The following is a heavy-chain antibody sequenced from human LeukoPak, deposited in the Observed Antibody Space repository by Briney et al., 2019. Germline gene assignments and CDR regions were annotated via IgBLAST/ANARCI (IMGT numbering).Heavy chain of an antibody. CDR3: AREVPINLYFDY. CDR1: GASHSSGNYY. J-gene: IGHJ4*02. Sequence: SQTLSLPRSVSGASHSSGNYYWGSSRQHPGKVLEWIEHIYNCGSIYYNPALASRVTISEDKPKNQFSLKLSSVTAADTAVYYCAREVPINLYFDYWGQGTLVTVSS. D-gene: IGHD1-1*01. V-gene: IGHV4-31*03. CDR2: IYNCGSI.